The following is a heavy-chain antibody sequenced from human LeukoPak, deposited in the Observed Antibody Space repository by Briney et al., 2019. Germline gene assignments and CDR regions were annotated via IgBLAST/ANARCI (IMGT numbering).Heavy chain of an antibody. D-gene: IGHD3-16*01. Sequence: SETLSLTCAVYGGSFSGYYWSWIRQPPGKGLEWIGEINHSGSTNYNPSLKSRVTISVDTSKNQFSLKLSSVTAADTAVYYCARVPYYDYVWGSYIFDYWGQGTLVTVSS. CDR2: INHSGST. J-gene: IGHJ4*02. V-gene: IGHV4-34*01. CDR1: GGSFSGYY. CDR3: ARVPYYDYVWGSYIFDY.